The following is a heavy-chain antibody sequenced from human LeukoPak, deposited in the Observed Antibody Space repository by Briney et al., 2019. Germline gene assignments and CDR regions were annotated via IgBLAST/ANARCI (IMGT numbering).Heavy chain of an antibody. V-gene: IGHV3-74*01. CDR1: GFTFSDYW. CDR3: AKPTYGPGSFLIDF. CDR2: INPDGSTT. J-gene: IGHJ4*02. D-gene: IGHD3-10*01. Sequence: GGSLRLSCAASGFTFSDYWLHWVRHAPGKGLVWVSIINPDGSTTSYADSVKGRFTVSRDNSKSTLYLQMNSLRAEDTAIYYCAKPTYGPGSFLIDFWGPGTLVTVSS.